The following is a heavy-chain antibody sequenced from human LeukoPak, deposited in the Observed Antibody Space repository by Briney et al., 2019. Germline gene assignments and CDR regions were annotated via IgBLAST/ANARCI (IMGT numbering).Heavy chain of an antibody. CDR3: ARDFPSIDY. J-gene: IGHJ4*02. CDR2: ISSSSSYI. Sequence: GGSLRRSCAASGFTFSSYSMNWVRQAPGKGLEWVSSISSSSSYIYYADSVEGRFTISRDNAKNSLYLQMNSLRAEDTAVYYCARDFPSIDYWGQGTLVTVAS. V-gene: IGHV3-21*01. CDR1: GFTFSSYS.